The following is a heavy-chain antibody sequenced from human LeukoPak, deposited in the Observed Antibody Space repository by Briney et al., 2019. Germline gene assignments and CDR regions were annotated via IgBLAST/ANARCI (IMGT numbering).Heavy chain of an antibody. Sequence: GGSLRLSCAASGFTFDDYAMHWVRQAPGKGLEWVSVIYSGGSTYYADSVKGRFTISRDNSKNTLYLQMNSLRAEDTAVYYCARVWTNWGQGTLVTVSS. CDR2: IYSGGST. V-gene: IGHV3-66*01. CDR1: GFTFDDYA. D-gene: IGHD3/OR15-3a*01. J-gene: IGHJ4*02. CDR3: ARVWTN.